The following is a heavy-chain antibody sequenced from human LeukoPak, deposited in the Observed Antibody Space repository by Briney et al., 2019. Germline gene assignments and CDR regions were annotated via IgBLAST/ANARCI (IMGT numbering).Heavy chain of an antibody. CDR1: GGSISSDEYY. CDR3: ARSLGRGYSGYDAILDY. CDR2: IHNSGNT. Sequence: PSETQSLTCTVSGGSISSDEYYWSWIRQPPGKGLEWIGYIHNSGNTNYNPSLKSRVTISVDTSKNHFSLKLSSVTAADTAVYYCARSLGRGYSGYDAILDYWGQGTLVTVSS. J-gene: IGHJ4*02. V-gene: IGHV4-61*03. D-gene: IGHD5-12*01.